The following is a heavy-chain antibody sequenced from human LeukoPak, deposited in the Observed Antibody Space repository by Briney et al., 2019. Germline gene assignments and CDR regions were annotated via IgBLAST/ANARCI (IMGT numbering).Heavy chain of an antibody. D-gene: IGHD3-22*01. CDR1: GFTVSSNY. CDR2: IWYDGSNK. V-gene: IGHV3-33*08. CDR3: ARDPDSSGYYPEYYFDY. Sequence: PGGSLRLSCAASGFTVSSNYMSWVRQAPGKGLEWVAVIWYDGSNKYYADSVKGRFTISRDNSKNTLYLQMNSLRAEDTAVYYCARDPDSSGYYPEYYFDYWGQGTLVTVSS. J-gene: IGHJ4*02.